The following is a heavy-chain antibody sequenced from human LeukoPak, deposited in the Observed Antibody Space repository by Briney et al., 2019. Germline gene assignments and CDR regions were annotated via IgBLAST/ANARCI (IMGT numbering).Heavy chain of an antibody. CDR1: GFTFSIYW. D-gene: IGHD6-19*01. J-gene: IGHJ4*02. Sequence: GGSLRLSCAASGFTFSIYWMSWVRQAPGKGLEWVSGISGSGGSTYYADSVKGRFTISRDNSKNTLYLQMNSLRAEDTAVYYCANDGSFVAVAGDFDYWGQGTLVTVSS. V-gene: IGHV3-23*01. CDR2: ISGSGGST. CDR3: ANDGSFVAVAGDFDY.